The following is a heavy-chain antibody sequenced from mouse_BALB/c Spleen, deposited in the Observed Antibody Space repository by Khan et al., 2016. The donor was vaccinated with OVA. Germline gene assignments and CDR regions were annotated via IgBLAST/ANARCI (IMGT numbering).Heavy chain of an antibody. V-gene: IGHV14-3*02. Sequence: EVQLQQSGAELVKPGASVKLSCTASGFNITDNYIHWVKQRPEQGLEWIGRIEPANGNTKYDPKFQGKATITADTSSNTAYLQVSSLTSEDSAVYYCAHPSYDRRYFDVWGAGTTVTVSS. CDR2: IEPANGNT. CDR3: AHPSYDRRYFDV. J-gene: IGHJ1*01. D-gene: IGHD2-3*01. CDR1: GFNITDNY.